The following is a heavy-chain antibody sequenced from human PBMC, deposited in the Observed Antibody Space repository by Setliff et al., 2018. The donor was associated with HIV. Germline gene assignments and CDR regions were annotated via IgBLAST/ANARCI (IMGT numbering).Heavy chain of an antibody. Sequence: SETLSLTCTVSGGSINTGSYYWGWIRQPPGKGLESIGTIFYSGSTYYKSSLKSRLTISVDTSKNQFSLKMSSVTAADTAVYYCARARGPEGYFDSWGQGTLVTVSS. D-gene: IGHD3-10*01. J-gene: IGHJ4*02. CDR2: IFYSGST. V-gene: IGHV4-39*07. CDR1: GGSINTGSYY. CDR3: ARARGPEGYFDS.